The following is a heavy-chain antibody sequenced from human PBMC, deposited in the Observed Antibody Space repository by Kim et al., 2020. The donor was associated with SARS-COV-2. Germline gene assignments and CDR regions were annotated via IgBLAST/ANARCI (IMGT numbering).Heavy chain of an antibody. CDR2: INHSGST. V-gene: IGHV4-34*01. D-gene: IGHD3-3*01. J-gene: IGHJ5*02. Sequence: SETLSLTCAVYGGSFSGYYWSWIRQPPGKGLEWIGEINHSGSTNYNPSLKSRVTISVDTSKNQFSLKLSSVTAADTAVYYCARVDREVDFWSGPPPGFDPWGQGTLVTVSS. CDR1: GGSFSGYY. CDR3: ARVDREVDFWSGPPPGFDP.